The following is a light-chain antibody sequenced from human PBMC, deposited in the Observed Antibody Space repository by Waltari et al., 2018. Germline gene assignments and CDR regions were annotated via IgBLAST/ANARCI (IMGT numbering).Light chain of an antibody. J-gene: IGKJ4*01. Sequence: DIQMTQSPSSLSASVGDRVTITCQASQDINDNVAWYQQKPGKAPDLLIYKASSLESGVPLRFSCSGSGTDFTLTISSLQPEDFATFYCQQTHGTPLTFGGGTKVEIK. CDR3: QQTHGTPLT. V-gene: IGKV1-NL1*01. CDR1: QDINDN. CDR2: KAS.